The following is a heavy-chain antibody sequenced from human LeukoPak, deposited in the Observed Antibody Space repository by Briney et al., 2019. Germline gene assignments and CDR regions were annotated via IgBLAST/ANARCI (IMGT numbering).Heavy chain of an antibody. Sequence: GGSLRLSCAASGFTFSSYAMHWVRQAPGKGLEWVAAISHDGSNKYHADSVKGRFTISRDNSKNTVYLQMNSLRAEDTAVYFCDGSPKYSSSWFEYFQHWGQGTLVTVSS. J-gene: IGHJ1*01. CDR3: DGSPKYSSSWFEYFQH. V-gene: IGHV3-30*01. CDR1: GFTFSSYA. CDR2: ISHDGSNK. D-gene: IGHD6-13*01.